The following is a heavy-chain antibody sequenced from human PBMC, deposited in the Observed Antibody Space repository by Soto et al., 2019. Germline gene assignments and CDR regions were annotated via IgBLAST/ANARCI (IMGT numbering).Heavy chain of an antibody. D-gene: IGHD2-8*01. V-gene: IGHV3-48*01. Sequence: GGSLRLSCAASGFTFSSYSMNWVRQAPGKGLEWVSYISSSSSTIYYADSVKGRFTISRDNAKNSLYLQMNSLRAEDTAVYYCARESRTYCINGVCYKESLFDYWGQGTLVTVSS. J-gene: IGHJ4*02. CDR2: ISSSSSTI. CDR3: ARESRTYCINGVCYKESLFDY. CDR1: GFTFSSYS.